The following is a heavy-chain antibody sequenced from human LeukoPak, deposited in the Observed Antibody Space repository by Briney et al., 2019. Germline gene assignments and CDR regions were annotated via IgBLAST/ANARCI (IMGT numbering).Heavy chain of an antibody. CDR1: GFTFSRYG. Sequence: GGSLRLSCAASGFTFSRYGMHWVRQAPGKGLEWVANMDPTGSQKRYVDSVRGRFTISKDNPGASLYLDMHSLRAEDTAIYYCAIWTSGNYWGQGTLVTVSS. V-gene: IGHV3-7*01. D-gene: IGHD1-1*01. CDR2: MDPTGSQK. CDR3: AIWTSGNY. J-gene: IGHJ4*02.